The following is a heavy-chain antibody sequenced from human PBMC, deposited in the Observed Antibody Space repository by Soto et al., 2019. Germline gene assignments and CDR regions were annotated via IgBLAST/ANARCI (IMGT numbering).Heavy chain of an antibody. CDR2: IYYSGST. Sequence: SETLSLNCTVSGGSISSGDHYWSWIRQPPGKGLEWIGYIYYSGSTYYNPSLKSRVTISVDTSKNQFSLKLSSVTAADKAVNYCARTTVTFDYRGQGTLVTSPQ. V-gene: IGHV4-30-4*01. J-gene: IGHJ4*02. CDR1: GGSISSGDHY. CDR3: ARTTVTFDY. D-gene: IGHD4-17*01.